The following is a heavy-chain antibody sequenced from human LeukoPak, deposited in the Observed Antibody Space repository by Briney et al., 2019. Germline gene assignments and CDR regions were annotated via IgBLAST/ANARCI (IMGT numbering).Heavy chain of an antibody. D-gene: IGHD3-3*01. CDR3: ARDRDDFWSGYCTSYFDY. CDR1: GFTFTTYW. Sequence: PGGSLRLSCAASGFTFTTYWMTWVRQAPGKGLEWVSSISSSSSYIYYADSVKGRLTISRDNAKNSLYLQMNSLRAEDTAVYYCARDRDDFWSGYCTSYFDYWGQGTLVTVSS. V-gene: IGHV3-21*01. J-gene: IGHJ4*02. CDR2: ISSSSSYI.